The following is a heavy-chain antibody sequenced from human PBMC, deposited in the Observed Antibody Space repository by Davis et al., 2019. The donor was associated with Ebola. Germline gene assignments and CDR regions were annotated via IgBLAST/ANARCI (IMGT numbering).Heavy chain of an antibody. CDR1: GYTFSDYH. J-gene: IGHJ4*02. CDR3: ARDWWGSSSWYAF. D-gene: IGHD6-13*01. CDR2: IDPKRESS. V-gene: IGHV1-46*01. Sequence: ALVKVSCKASGYTFSDYHIHWVRQAPGQGLEWMGKIDPKRESSSYAQKFQGRVSLTRDTSRNTVYMEVNSLRFEDTAVYFCARDWWGSSSWYAFWGQGTLVTVSS.